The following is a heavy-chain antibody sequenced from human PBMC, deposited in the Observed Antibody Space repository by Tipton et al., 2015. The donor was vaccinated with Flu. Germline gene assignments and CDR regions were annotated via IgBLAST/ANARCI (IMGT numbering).Heavy chain of an antibody. D-gene: IGHD6-13*01. J-gene: IGHJ4*02. CDR2: ISGSGGST. CDR3: AKVSSRSSSYYGSDY. V-gene: IGHV3-23*01. Sequence: GSLRLSCAASGFTFSTYAMSWVRQAPGKGLEWVSAISGSGGSTYYADSVKGRFTISRDNSKNTLYLQMNSLRAEDTAVYYCAKVSSRSSSYYGSDYWGQGTLVTVSS. CDR1: GFTFSTYA.